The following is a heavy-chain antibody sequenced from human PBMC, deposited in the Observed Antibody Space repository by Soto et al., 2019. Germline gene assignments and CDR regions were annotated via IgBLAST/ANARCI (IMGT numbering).Heavy chain of an antibody. CDR3: AKDGLSDSPSAIDY. V-gene: IGHV3-23*01. Sequence: GGSLRLSCAASGFMFSGSGMTWVRQAPGMRLESVAGIGGSGRNTYYADSVKGRFTISRDNSKNTLFLQMNSLRDEDTAIYYCAKDGLSDSPSAIDYWGQGTRVTVSS. CDR2: IGGSGRNT. J-gene: IGHJ4*02. CDR1: GFMFSGSG. D-gene: IGHD6-13*01.